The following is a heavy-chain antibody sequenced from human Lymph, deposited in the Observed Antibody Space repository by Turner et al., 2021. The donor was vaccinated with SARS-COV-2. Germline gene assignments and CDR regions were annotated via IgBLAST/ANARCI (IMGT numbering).Heavy chain of an antibody. CDR3: TRVKYCTGGSCYGYHFDY. J-gene: IGHJ4*02. CDR2: IRSKAYGGTT. V-gene: IGHV3-49*04. D-gene: IGHD2-15*01. Sequence: EVQLVESGGGLVQPGQSLRLSCTSSGFTSGDYAMSWVRQAPGKGLEWVGFIRSKAYGGTTQYAASVKGRFTISRDDSKSIAYLQMNSLKTEDTAVYYCTRVKYCTGGSCYGYHFDYWGQGTLVTVSS. CDR1: GFTSGDYA.